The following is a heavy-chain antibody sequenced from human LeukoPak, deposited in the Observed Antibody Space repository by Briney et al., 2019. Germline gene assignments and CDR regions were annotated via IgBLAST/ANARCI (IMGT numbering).Heavy chain of an antibody. CDR2: ISSSSSYI. V-gene: IGHV3-21*04. CDR1: GFTFSSYS. Sequence: GGSLRLSCAASGFTFSSYSMNWVRQAPGKGLEWVSSISSSSSYIYYADSVKGRFTISRDNAKNSLYLQMNSLRAEDTALYYCAKDNGRYYDSGDWFDPWGQGTLVTVSS. J-gene: IGHJ5*02. D-gene: IGHD3-22*01. CDR3: AKDNGRYYDSGDWFDP.